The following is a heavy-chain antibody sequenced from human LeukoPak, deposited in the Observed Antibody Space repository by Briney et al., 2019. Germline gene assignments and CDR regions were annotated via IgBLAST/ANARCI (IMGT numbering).Heavy chain of an antibody. CDR3: ARYCNGVTCYSGYDY. CDR2: ISTNGGGT. Sequence: GGSLRLSCAASGFTFSSYAMHWVRQTPGKGLEYVSAISTNGGGTYYANSVKGRFTISRDNSKNTLYLQMGSLRTEDMAVYFCARYCNGVTCYSGYDYWGQGTLVTVSS. CDR1: GFTFSSYA. V-gene: IGHV3-64*01. D-gene: IGHD2-15*01. J-gene: IGHJ4*02.